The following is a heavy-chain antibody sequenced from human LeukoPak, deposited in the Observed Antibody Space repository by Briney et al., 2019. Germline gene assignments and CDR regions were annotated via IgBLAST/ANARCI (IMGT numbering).Heavy chain of an antibody. D-gene: IGHD4-17*01. CDR3: ARGPYGDYVDY. J-gene: IGHJ4*02. CDR2: ISSSSSYT. V-gene: IGHV3-11*06. CDR1: GFTFSDYY. Sequence: GGSLRLSCAASGFTFSDYYMSWIRQAPGKGLEWVSYISSSSSYTNYADSVKGRFTISRDNAKNSLYLQMNSLRAKDTAVYYCARGPYGDYVDYWGQGTLVTVSS.